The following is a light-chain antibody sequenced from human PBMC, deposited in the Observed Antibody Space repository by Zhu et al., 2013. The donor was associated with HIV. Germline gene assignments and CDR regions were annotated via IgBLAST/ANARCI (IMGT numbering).Light chain of an antibody. Sequence: AIQMTQSPSALSASVGDRVTITCRASQGIRDDLGWYQHKPGEAPKVVIYDTSNLQSGVPSRFSGSGSGTDFTLTISSLQPEDSATYYCLQENTYPWTFGQGTKVEIK. V-gene: IGKV1-6*01. CDR1: QGIRDD. J-gene: IGKJ1*01. CDR2: DTS. CDR3: LQENTYPWT.